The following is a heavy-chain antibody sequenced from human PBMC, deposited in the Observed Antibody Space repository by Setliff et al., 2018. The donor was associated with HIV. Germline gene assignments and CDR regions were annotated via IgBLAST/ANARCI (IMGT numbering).Heavy chain of an antibody. Sequence: SETLSLTCAVSGYSISSGYYWSWIRQPPGKGLEWVGYIYGSGSTNYNPSLKSRLTISIDMSKNQFSLKLNSVTAADTAVYYCARAGNDYYDSNGYYYVVDWFDSWGQGTLVTVSS. CDR3: ARAGNDYYDSNGYYYVVDWFDS. CDR2: IYGSGST. CDR1: GYSISSGYY. V-gene: IGHV4-61*01. J-gene: IGHJ5*01. D-gene: IGHD3-22*01.